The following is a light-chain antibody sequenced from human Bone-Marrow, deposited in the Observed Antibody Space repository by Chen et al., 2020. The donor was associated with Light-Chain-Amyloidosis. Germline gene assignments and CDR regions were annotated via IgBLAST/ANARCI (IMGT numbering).Light chain of an antibody. Sequence: SYELTQPPSVSVSPGQTARITCSGDDLPTKYAYWYQQKPGQAPVLVIHRDTERPSGISERFSGSSSGTTATLTISGVQAEDEADYRFQSADSSGTYEVIFGGGTKLTVL. CDR1: DLPTKY. J-gene: IGLJ2*01. V-gene: IGLV3-25*03. CDR3: QSADSSGTYEVI. CDR2: RDT.